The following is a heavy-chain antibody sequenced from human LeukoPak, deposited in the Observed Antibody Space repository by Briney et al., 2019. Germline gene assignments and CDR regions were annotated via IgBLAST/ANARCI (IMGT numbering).Heavy chain of an antibody. J-gene: IGHJ5*02. D-gene: IGHD4-17*01. CDR3: ARAGDYGDYDWFDP. Sequence: PGASVNVSCKASGYTFTSYAMHWVRQAPGQRLEWMGWINAGNGNTKYSQKFQGRVTITRDTSASTAYMELSSLRSEDTAVYYCARAGDYGDYDWFDPWGQGTLVTVSS. CDR1: GYTFTSYA. CDR2: INAGNGNT. V-gene: IGHV1-3*01.